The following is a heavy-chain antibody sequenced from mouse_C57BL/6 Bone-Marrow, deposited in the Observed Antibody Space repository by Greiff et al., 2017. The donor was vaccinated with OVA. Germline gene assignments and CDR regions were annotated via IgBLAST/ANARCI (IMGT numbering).Heavy chain of an antibody. CDR1: GYTFTSYW. V-gene: IGHV1-64*01. J-gene: IGHJ4*01. D-gene: IGHD2-10*02. CDR3: ARYGNSFAMDY. Sequence: VQLQQSGAELVKPGASVKLSCKASGYTFTSYWMLWVKQRPGQGLEWIGMIHPNSGSTNYNEKFKSKATLAVDKSSSTAYMQRSSLTSEDSAVYYCARYGNSFAMDYWGEGTSVTVSS. CDR2: IHPNSGST.